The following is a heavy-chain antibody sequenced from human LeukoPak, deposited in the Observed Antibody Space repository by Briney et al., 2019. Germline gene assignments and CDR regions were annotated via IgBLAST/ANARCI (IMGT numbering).Heavy chain of an antibody. V-gene: IGHV3-21*04. D-gene: IGHD3-22*01. Sequence: AGGSLRLSCAASGFALSSYGMNWVRQAPGKGRGWVSSIGSSSSYIYYADSVKGRFTISRDKSKNTLYLQMNSLRAEDTAVYYCAREEVVVTLGAFDIWGQGTMVTVSS. CDR1: GFALSSYG. J-gene: IGHJ3*02. CDR3: AREEVVVTLGAFDI. CDR2: IGSSSSYI.